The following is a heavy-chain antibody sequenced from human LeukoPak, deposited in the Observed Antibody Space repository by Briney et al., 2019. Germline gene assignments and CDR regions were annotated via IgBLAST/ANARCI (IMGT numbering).Heavy chain of an antibody. CDR1: GFTFSTYA. CDR2: LSGNSGST. CDR3: AKNSRVSWEVSDY. Sequence: GGSLRLSCAASGFTFSTYAMTWVRQAPGKGLEWVSTLSGNSGSTYYADSVKGRFTISRDNSKNTLYLQMNSLRAEDTALYYCAKNSRVSWEVSDYWGQGILVTVSS. J-gene: IGHJ4*02. V-gene: IGHV3-23*01. D-gene: IGHD3-22*01.